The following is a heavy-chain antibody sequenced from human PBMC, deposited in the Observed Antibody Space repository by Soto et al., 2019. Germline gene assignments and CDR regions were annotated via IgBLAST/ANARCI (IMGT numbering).Heavy chain of an antibody. V-gene: IGHV3-23*01. CDR3: WKDRFAGDTAMRLGAFDI. D-gene: IGHD5-18*01. J-gene: IGHJ3*02. Sequence: GGSLRLSCAASGFTFSSYAMSWVRQAPGKGLEWVSAISGSGGSTYYADSVKGRFTISRDNSKNTLYLQMNSLRAEDTAVYYCWKDRFAGDTAMRLGAFDIWGQGTMVTVSS. CDR2: ISGSGGST. CDR1: GFTFSSYA.